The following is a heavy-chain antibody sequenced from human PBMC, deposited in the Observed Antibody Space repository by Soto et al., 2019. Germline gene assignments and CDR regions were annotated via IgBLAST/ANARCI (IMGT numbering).Heavy chain of an antibody. V-gene: IGHV1-18*01. D-gene: IGHD6-19*01. Sequence: QVQLVQSGAEVKKPGASVKVSCKASGYTFTSYGISWVRQAPGQGLEWMGWISAYNGNTNYAQKLQGRGTMTTNTSTSIAYMELRSLRSDDTAVYYCARALVGTQRLVRGNYYYYRDVWGKGTTVTVSS. CDR1: GYTFTSYG. CDR2: ISAYNGNT. CDR3: ARALVGTQRLVRGNYYYYRDV. J-gene: IGHJ6*03.